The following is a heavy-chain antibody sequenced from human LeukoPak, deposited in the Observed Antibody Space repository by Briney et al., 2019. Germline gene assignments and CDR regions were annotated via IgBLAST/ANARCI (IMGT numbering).Heavy chain of an antibody. Sequence: ASVKVSCKASGGTFSSYAISWVRQAPGQGLEWMGGIIPIFGTANYAQKFQGRVTITADESTSTAYMELSSLRSDDTAVYYCAREEFGEFDYWGQGTLVTVSS. CDR3: AREEFGEFDY. CDR1: GGTFSSYA. CDR2: IIPIFGTA. V-gene: IGHV1-69*13. J-gene: IGHJ4*02. D-gene: IGHD3-10*01.